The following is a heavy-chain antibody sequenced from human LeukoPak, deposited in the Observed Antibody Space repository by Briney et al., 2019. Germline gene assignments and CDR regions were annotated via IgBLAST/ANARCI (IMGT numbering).Heavy chain of an antibody. Sequence: GGSLRLSCAASGFTFSSYAMNWVRQAPGKGLEWVSGTGSTGVSTFYADSVKGRFTVSRDNSKNTLSLQMNSLRAEDTAVYYCAKDPGVVPAHYFDYWGQGTLVAVSS. CDR3: AKDPGVVPAHYFDY. D-gene: IGHD2-2*01. J-gene: IGHJ4*02. CDR1: GFTFSSYA. CDR2: TGSTGVST. V-gene: IGHV3-23*01.